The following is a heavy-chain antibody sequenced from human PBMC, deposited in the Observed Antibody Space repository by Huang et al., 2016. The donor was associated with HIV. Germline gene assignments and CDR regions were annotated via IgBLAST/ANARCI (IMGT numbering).Heavy chain of an antibody. V-gene: IGHV4-39*01. CDR3: ARHERWAMVRGVPQWGFDY. CDR1: GGSISSSSYY. J-gene: IGHJ4*02. CDR2: IDYSGST. Sequence: QLQLQESGPGLVKPSETLSLTCTVSGGSISSSSYYWGWIRQPPGKGLEWIGPIDYSGSTYYNPSLKGRVTISVDTSKNQFSLKLSSVTAADTAVYYCARHERWAMVRGVPQWGFDYWGQGTLVTVSS. D-gene: IGHD3-10*01.